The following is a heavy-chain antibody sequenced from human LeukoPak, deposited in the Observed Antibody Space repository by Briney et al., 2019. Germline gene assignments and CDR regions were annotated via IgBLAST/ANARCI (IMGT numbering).Heavy chain of an antibody. CDR2: IRYDGSNK. V-gene: IGHV3-30*02. J-gene: IGHJ4*02. Sequence: GGPLNPSCQALDSTLLTNAIPWFRKPQGKGLEWVAFIRYDGSNKYYADSVKGRFTISRDNSKNTLYLQMNSLRAGDTAVYYCAKPHFDDWGQGTLVTVSS. CDR3: AKPHFDD. CDR1: DSTLLTNA.